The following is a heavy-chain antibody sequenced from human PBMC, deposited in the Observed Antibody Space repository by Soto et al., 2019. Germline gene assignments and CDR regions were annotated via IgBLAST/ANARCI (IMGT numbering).Heavy chain of an antibody. CDR3: ARVVGGRGYSYGL. V-gene: IGHV3-72*01. CDR1: GLSFSDYY. J-gene: IGHJ4*02. D-gene: IGHD5-18*01. Sequence: GGSMRISCAASGLSFSDYYMDWVRQAPGKGLEWVGRTRNKANSYTTEYAASVKGRFTISRDDSKNSLYLQMNSLKNEDTAVYYCARVVGGRGYSYGLWGQGTLVTVSS. CDR2: TRNKANSYTT.